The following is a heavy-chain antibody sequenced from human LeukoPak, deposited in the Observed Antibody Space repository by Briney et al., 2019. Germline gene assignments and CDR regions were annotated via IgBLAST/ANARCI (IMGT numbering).Heavy chain of an antibody. V-gene: IGHV3-21*01. J-gene: IGHJ4*02. D-gene: IGHD6-19*01. CDR3: ARDTTDGWYYFDY. Sequence: PGGSLRLSCAASGFTFSSYSMNWVRQAPGKGLEWVSSISSSSSYIYYADSVKGRFTISRDNAKNSLYLQMNSLRAEDTAVYYCARDTTDGWYYFDYWGQGTLVTVSS. CDR2: ISSSSSYI. CDR1: GFTFSSYS.